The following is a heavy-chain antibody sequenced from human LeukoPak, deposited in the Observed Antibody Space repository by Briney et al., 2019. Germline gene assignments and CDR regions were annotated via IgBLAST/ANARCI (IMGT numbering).Heavy chain of an antibody. CDR2: IIPVFGTT. CDR3: AATEGGSGSFYTNYYFDY. Sequence: GASVKVSCKASGGAFSSYALSWARQAPGQGLEYVGQIIPVFGTTDYAQKFQGRVTVSADEITSTVYMELSSLRSEDTAIYFCAATEGGSGSFYTNYYFDYWGQGTLVTVSS. D-gene: IGHD3-10*01. CDR1: GGAFSSYA. V-gene: IGHV1-69*13. J-gene: IGHJ4*02.